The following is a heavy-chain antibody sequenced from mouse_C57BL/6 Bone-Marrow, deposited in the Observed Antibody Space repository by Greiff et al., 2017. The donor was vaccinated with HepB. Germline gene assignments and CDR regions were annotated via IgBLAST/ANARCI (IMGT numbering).Heavy chain of an antibody. CDR3: ARDPLYYYGDWFAY. CDR1: GFTFSSYA. J-gene: IGHJ3*01. V-gene: IGHV5-4*01. Sequence: EVMLVESGGGLVKPGGSLKLSCAASGFTFSSYAMSWVRQTPEKRLEWVAPISDGGSYTYYPDNVKGRFTISRDNAKNNLYLQMSHLKSEDTAMYYCARDPLYYYGDWFAYWGQGTLVTVSA. D-gene: IGHD1-1*01. CDR2: ISDGGSYT.